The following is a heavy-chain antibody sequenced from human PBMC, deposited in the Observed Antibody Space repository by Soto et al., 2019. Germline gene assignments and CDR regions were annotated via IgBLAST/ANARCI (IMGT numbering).Heavy chain of an antibody. Sequence: SETLSLTCTVSGGSISSGDYYWSGIRQPPGKGLEWIGYIYYSGSTYYNPSLKSRVTISVDTSKNQFSLKLSSVTAADTAVYYCARELYCSSTSCWSQNWFDPWGQGTLVTVSS. CDR2: IYYSGST. CDR1: GGSISSGDYY. V-gene: IGHV4-30-4*01. D-gene: IGHD2-2*01. CDR3: ARELYCSSTSCWSQNWFDP. J-gene: IGHJ5*02.